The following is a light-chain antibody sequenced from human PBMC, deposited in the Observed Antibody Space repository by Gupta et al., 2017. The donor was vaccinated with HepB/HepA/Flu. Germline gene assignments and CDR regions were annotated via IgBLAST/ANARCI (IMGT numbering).Light chain of an antibody. CDR1: QSVSSY. Sequence: IVLTQSPATLSLSPGERATLSCRASQSVSSYLAWYQQKPGQAPRLLIYDASNRSTGIPARFSGSGSVTDFTLTIISLEPEDFAVYYCQHRSNWPRTFGQGTKVQIK. J-gene: IGKJ1*01. V-gene: IGKV3-11*01. CDR2: DAS. CDR3: QHRSNWPRT.